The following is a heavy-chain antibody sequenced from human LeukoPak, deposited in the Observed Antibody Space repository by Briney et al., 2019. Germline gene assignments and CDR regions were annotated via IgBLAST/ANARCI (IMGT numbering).Heavy chain of an antibody. V-gene: IGHV3-7*01. D-gene: IGHD4-17*01. CDR3: ARDQSYGDYGGLAAFDI. J-gene: IGHJ3*02. Sequence: PGGSLRLSCAASGFTFSSYWMSWVRQAPGKGLEWVANIKQDGSEKYYVDSVKGRFTISRDNAKNSLHLQMNSLRAEDTAVYYCARDQSYGDYGGLAAFDIWGQGTMVTVSS. CDR2: IKQDGSEK. CDR1: GFTFSSYW.